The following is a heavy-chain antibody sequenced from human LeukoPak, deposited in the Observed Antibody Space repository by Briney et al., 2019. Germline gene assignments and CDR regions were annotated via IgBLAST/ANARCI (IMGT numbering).Heavy chain of an antibody. CDR3: ASATYYYGSGPPGFDS. D-gene: IGHD3-10*01. CDR1: GGTFSSYA. Sequence: SVTVSCKASGGTFSSYAISWARQAPGQGLEWMGGIIPIFGTANYAQKFQGRVTITADESTSTAYMELSSLGSEDTAVYYCASATYYYGSGPPGFDSWGQGTLVTVSS. J-gene: IGHJ4*02. V-gene: IGHV1-69*01. CDR2: IIPIFGTA.